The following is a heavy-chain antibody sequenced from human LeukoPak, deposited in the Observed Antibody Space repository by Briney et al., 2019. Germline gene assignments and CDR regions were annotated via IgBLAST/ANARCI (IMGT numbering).Heavy chain of an antibody. CDR2: ISYDGSNK. J-gene: IGHJ4*02. Sequence: GGSLRLSCAASGFTFSSYWMHWVRQAPGKGLEWVAVISYDGSNKYYADSVKGRFTISRDNSKNTLYLQMNSLRAEDTAVYYCAREDSSSWLDYWGQGTLVTVSS. V-gene: IGHV3-30-3*01. D-gene: IGHD6-13*01. CDR3: AREDSSSWLDY. CDR1: GFTFSSYW.